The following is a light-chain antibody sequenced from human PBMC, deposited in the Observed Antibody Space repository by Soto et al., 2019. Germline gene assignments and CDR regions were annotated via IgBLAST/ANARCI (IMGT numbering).Light chain of an antibody. J-gene: IGKJ3*01. CDR3: QQYGSALLFT. CDR1: QSVSSSY. V-gene: IGKV3-20*01. Sequence: EIVLTQSPGTLSLSPGERATLSCRASQSVSSSYLAWYQQKPGQAPRLLIYGASSRATGIPDRFSSSGSGTDFTLTISRLEPEDFAAYYCQQYGSALLFTFGPGTKVDIK. CDR2: GAS.